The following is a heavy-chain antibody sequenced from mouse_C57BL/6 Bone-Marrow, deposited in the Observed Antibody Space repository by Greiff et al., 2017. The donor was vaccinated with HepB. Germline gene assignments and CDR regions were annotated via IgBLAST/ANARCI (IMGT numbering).Heavy chain of an antibody. J-gene: IGHJ3*01. CDR3: ARHEDDYDRAWFAY. Sequence: EVMLVDSGGGLVQPGGSLKLSCAASGFTFSDYYMYWVRQTPEKRLEWVAYISNGGGSTYYPDTVKGRFTISRDNAKNTLYLQMSRLKSEDTAMYYCARHEDDYDRAWFAYWGQGTLVTVSA. V-gene: IGHV5-12*01. CDR2: ISNGGGST. CDR1: GFTFSDYY. D-gene: IGHD2-4*01.